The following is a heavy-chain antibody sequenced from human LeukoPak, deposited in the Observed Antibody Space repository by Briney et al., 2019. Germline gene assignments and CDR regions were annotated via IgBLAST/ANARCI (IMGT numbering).Heavy chain of an antibody. V-gene: IGHV3-21*01. D-gene: IGHD1-20*01. Sequence: GGSLRLSCAPSGFTFSSYSMNWVRHAPGKGLEWVSSISTSSTYIYYADSVKGRFTISRDNAKNSLYLQMNSLRAEDTAVYYCARDPPFIIGTTFFDYWGQGTLVTVSS. J-gene: IGHJ4*02. CDR3: ARDPPFIIGTTFFDY. CDR1: GFTFSSYS. CDR2: ISTSSTYI.